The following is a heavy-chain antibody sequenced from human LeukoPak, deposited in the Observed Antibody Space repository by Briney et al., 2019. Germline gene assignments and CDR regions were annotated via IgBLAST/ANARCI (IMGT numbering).Heavy chain of an antibody. J-gene: IGHJ6*03. CDR3: SRDVSRSSTSWGYMDV. CDR1: GGTFSSYA. CDR2: IIPIFGTA. Sequence: SVKLSCKASGGTFSSYAISWVRQAPGQGLEWMGGIIPIFGTANYAHTFQGIVTITTDESTSTAYMELSSLRSEDTAVYYCSRDVSRSSTSWGYMDVWGKGTTVTVSS. V-gene: IGHV1-69*05. D-gene: IGHD2-2*01.